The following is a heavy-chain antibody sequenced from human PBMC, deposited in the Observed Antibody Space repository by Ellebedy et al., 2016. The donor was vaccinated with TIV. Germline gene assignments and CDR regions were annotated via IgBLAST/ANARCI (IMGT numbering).Heavy chain of an antibody. CDR1: GFTFSRHW. Sequence: PGGSLRLSCAASGFTFSRHWMHWIRQAPGKGLVWLSRINGDGGFTSHADFVKGRFTISKDFPKNTLYLQMNSLRAEDTAVYYCTKWEDGYIIHYWGQGTLVTVSS. CDR2: INGDGGFT. V-gene: IGHV3-74*01. CDR3: TKWEDGYIIHY. D-gene: IGHD5-24*01. J-gene: IGHJ4*02.